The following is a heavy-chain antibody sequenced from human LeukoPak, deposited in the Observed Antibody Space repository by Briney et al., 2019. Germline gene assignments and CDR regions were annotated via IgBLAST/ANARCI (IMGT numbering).Heavy chain of an antibody. V-gene: IGHV1-18*01. CDR2: ISAYNGNT. J-gene: IGHJ4*02. CDR3: ARDRDGVVTLDY. CDR1: DYTLTSYG. Sequence: VASVKVSCKASDYTLTSYGISWVRQAPGQGLEWMGWISAYNGNTNYAQKLQGRVTMTTDTSMSTAYVELRNLRSDDTAVYYCARDRDGVVTLDYWGQGTLVTVSS. D-gene: IGHD3-3*01.